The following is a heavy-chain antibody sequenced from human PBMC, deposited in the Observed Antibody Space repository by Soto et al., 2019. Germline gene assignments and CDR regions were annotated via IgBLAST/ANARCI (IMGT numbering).Heavy chain of an antibody. CDR3: ARGCEYGGNFDY. J-gene: IGHJ4*02. Sequence: QVQLVQSGAEVKKPGASVKVSCKASGYTFTSYDINWVRQATGQGLESMGWMNPNSGNTAYAQKSQVRVTMTWNTCISTAYMELCSLRSNHTAVYNSARGCEYGGNFDYWGQGTLVTVSS. CDR2: MNPNSGNT. CDR1: GYTFTSYD. D-gene: IGHD2-15*01. V-gene: IGHV1-8*01.